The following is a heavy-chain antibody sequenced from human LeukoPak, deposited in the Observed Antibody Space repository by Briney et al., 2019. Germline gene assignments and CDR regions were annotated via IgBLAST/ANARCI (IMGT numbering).Heavy chain of an antibody. CDR2: IKQDGSEK. Sequence: GGSLRLSCTTSGFTFGDFAMSWVRQAPGKGLEWVANIKQDGSEKYYVDSVKGRFTISRDNAKNSLYLQMNSLRAEDTAVYYCARDMGRTGAAFDYWGQGTLVTVSS. J-gene: IGHJ4*02. CDR3: ARDMGRTGAAFDY. D-gene: IGHD3/OR15-3a*01. V-gene: IGHV3-7*01. CDR1: GFTFGDFA.